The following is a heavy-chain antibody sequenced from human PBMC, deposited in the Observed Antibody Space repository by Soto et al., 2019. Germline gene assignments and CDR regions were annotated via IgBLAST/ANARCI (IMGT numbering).Heavy chain of an antibody. Sequence: SETLSLTCAVYGGSFSGYYWSWIRQPPGKGLEWIGEINHSGSTNYNPSLKSRVTISVDTSKNQFSLKLSSVTAADTAVYYCARGTSGSPRSNLDYWGQGTLVTVSS. CDR2: INHSGST. V-gene: IGHV4-34*01. CDR1: GGSFSGYY. CDR3: ARGTSGSPRSNLDY. D-gene: IGHD1-26*01. J-gene: IGHJ4*02.